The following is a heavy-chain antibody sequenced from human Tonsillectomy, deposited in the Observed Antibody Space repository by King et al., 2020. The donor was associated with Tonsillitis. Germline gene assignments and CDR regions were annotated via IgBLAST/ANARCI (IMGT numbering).Heavy chain of an antibody. CDR3: ARGPVDHAFDY. CDR1: DGSFIDDY. J-gene: IGHJ4*02. V-gene: IGHV4-34*01. D-gene: IGHD1-14*01. CDR2: INHRGIT. Sequence: VQLQQWGAGLLKPSETLSLTCAVYDGSFIDDYWSWIRQSPGKGLEWIGEINHRGITNYKSSLESRVTISVDTSKNQFSLRLTSVTAADTAVYYCARGPVDHAFDYWGQGALVTVSS.